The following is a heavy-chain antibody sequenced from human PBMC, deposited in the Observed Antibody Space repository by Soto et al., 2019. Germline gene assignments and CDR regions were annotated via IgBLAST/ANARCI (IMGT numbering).Heavy chain of an antibody. CDR1: GFTFSSYA. Sequence: HPGGSLRLSCAASGFTFSSYAMSWVRQAPGKGLEWVSAISGSGGSTYYADSVKGRFTISRDNSKNTLYLQMNSLRAEDTAVYYCAKYSGYDYYYYYYMDVWGKGTTVTVSS. D-gene: IGHD5-12*01. J-gene: IGHJ6*03. CDR3: AKYSGYDYYYYYYMDV. V-gene: IGHV3-23*01. CDR2: ISGSGGST.